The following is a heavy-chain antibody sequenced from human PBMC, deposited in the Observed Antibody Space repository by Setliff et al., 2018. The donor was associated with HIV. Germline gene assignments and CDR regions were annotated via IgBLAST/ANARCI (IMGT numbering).Heavy chain of an antibody. CDR1: GGSISAYY. D-gene: IGHD2-2*02. V-gene: IGHV4-59*01. Sequence: PSETLSLTCTVSGGSISAYYWSWIRQPPGKGLEWSGYIYYSGGTTYNPSLKSRVTISVGASKSQFSLNLTSVTVADTAIYYCAGYTTARFAPYWGQGTLVTVSS. CDR3: AGYTTARFAPY. J-gene: IGHJ4*02. CDR2: IYYSGGT.